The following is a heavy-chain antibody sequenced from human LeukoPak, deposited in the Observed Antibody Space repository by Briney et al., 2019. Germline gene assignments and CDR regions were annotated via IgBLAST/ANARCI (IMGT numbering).Heavy chain of an antibody. CDR3: AKDPRTYYYGSGSHDY. Sequence: GGSLRLSXAASGFTFSSYAMSWVRQAPGKGLEWVPAISGSGGSTYYADSVKGRFTISRDNSKNTLYLQMNSLRAEDTAVYYCAKDPRTYYYGSGSHDYWGQGTLVTVSS. CDR2: ISGSGGST. D-gene: IGHD3-10*01. J-gene: IGHJ4*02. CDR1: GFTFSSYA. V-gene: IGHV3-23*01.